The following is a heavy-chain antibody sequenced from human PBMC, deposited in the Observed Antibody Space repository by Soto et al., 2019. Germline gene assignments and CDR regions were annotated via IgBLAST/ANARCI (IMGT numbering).Heavy chain of an antibody. D-gene: IGHD5-12*01. CDR3: ARDGHPRVATIGSY. CDR1: GGTFSSYT. V-gene: IGHV1-69*08. Sequence: QVQLVQSGAEVKKPGSSVKVSCKASGGTFSSYTISWVRQAPGQGLEWMGRIIPILGIANYAQKFQGRVTITADKSTSTAYMELSSLRSEDTAVYCCARDGHPRVATIGSYWGQGTLVTVSS. CDR2: IIPILGIA. J-gene: IGHJ4*02.